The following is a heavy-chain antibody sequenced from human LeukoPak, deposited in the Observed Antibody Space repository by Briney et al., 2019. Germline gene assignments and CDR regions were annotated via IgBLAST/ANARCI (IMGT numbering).Heavy chain of an antibody. CDR3: ARGPDLHNWFDP. CDR1: GGSFSGYY. CDR2: INHSGST. V-gene: IGHV4-34*01. Sequence: PSETLSLTCAVYGGSFSGYYWSWIRQPPGKGLEWIGEINHSGSTNCNPSLKSRVTISVDTSKNQFSLKLSSVTAADTAVYYCARGPDLHNWFDPWGQGTLVTISS. J-gene: IGHJ5*02.